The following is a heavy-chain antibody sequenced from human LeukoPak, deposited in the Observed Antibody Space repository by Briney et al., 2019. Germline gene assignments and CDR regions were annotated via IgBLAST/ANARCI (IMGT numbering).Heavy chain of an antibody. V-gene: IGHV4-38-2*02. CDR3: ARTPRMMWFDP. D-gene: IGHD2/OR15-2a*01. CDR1: DYSISSGYY. CDR2: IYHSGST. Sequence: SETLSLTCTVSDYSISSGYYWGWIRQPPGKGLEWIGSIYHSGSTYYNPSLTSRVTISVDTYKNQFSLKLSSVTAADTAVYYCARTPRMMWFDPWGQGTLVTVSS. J-gene: IGHJ5*02.